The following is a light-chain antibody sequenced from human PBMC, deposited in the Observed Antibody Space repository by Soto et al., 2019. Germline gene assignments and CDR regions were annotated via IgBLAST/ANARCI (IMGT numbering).Light chain of an antibody. V-gene: IGLV2-14*01. CDR3: SSYTSNSTLYV. CDR2: EVS. CDR1: SSDVGGYNY. Sequence: QSALTQPASVSGSPGQSITISCTGTSSDVGGYNYVSWYQQHPGKAHKLMIYEVSNRPSGVSNRFSGSKSGNTASLTISGLQAEDEADDYCSSYTSNSTLYVFGTGTKLTVI. J-gene: IGLJ1*01.